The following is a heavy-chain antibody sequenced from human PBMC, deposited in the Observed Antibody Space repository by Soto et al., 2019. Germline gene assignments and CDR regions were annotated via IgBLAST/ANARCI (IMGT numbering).Heavy chain of an antibody. V-gene: IGHV3-21*01. CDR1: GFTFSSYS. CDR3: ARDAEDIVVVVAATSIDY. J-gene: IGHJ4*02. Sequence: GGSLRLSCAASGFTFSSYSMNWFRQAPGKGLEWVSSISSSSSYIYYADSVKGRFTISRDNAKNSLYLQMNSLRAEDTAVYYCARDAEDIVVVVAATSIDYWGQGTLVTVSS. D-gene: IGHD2-15*01. CDR2: ISSSSSYI.